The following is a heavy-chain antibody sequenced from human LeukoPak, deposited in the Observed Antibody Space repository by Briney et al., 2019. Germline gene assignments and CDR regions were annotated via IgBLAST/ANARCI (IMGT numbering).Heavy chain of an antibody. CDR1: GYTLTDYY. D-gene: IGHD3-22*01. V-gene: IGHV1-2*06. CDR3: ARAPPGMTMMTDY. CDR2: INPNSGGT. Sequence: ASVKVSCKASGYTLTDYYMHWVRQAPGQGLEWMGRINPNSGGTNYAQKFQGRVTMTRDTSISTVYMELSRLRSDDTAVYYCARAPPGMTMMTDYWGQGTLVTVSS. J-gene: IGHJ4*02.